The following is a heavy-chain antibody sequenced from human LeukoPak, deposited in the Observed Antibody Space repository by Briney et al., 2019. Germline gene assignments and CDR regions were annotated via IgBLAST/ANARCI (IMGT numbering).Heavy chain of an antibody. CDR2: ISGSGGST. CDR1: GFTFSSYA. CDR3: ARECIVGATWHGMDV. Sequence: GGSLRLSCAASGFTFSSYAMSWVRQVPGKGLEWVSAISGSGGSTYYADSVGGRFTISRGNSKNTLFLQMNSLRDEDTAVYYCARECIVGATWHGMDVWGQGTTVTVSS. J-gene: IGHJ6*02. V-gene: IGHV3-23*01. D-gene: IGHD1-26*01.